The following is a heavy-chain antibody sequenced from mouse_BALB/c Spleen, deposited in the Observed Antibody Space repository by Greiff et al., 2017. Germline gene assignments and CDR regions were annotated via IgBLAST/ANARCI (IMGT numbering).Heavy chain of an antibody. CDR3: ARRGWLLGEYFDV. CDR2: ISTYYGDA. J-gene: IGHJ1*01. Sequence: QVQLQQSGAELVRPGVSVKISCKGSGYTFTDYAMHWVKQSHAKSLEWIGVISTYYGDASYNQKFKGKATMTVDKSSSTAYMELARLTSEDSAIYYCARRGWLLGEYFDVWGAGTTVTVSS. V-gene: IGHV1S137*01. CDR1: GYTFTDYA. D-gene: IGHD2-3*01.